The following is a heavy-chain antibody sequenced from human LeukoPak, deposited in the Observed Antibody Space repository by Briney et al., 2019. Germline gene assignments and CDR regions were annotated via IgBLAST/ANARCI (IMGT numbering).Heavy chain of an antibody. J-gene: IGHJ6*03. CDR1: DDSITMYY. Sequence: PSETLSLTCSVSDDSITMYYWTWIRQPPGKGLEWIGYVDHTGSTNFNPSLNGRVSISRDTTKNLFSLRLRSVTAADTAVYFCARGRVSSSTWYSTYYYYFYMDVWGKGTTVTISS. CDR2: VDHTGST. V-gene: IGHV4-59*01. D-gene: IGHD1-1*01. CDR3: ARGRVSSSTWYSTYYYYFYMDV.